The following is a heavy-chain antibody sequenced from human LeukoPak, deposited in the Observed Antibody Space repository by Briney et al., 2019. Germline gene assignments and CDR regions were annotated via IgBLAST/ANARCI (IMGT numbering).Heavy chain of an antibody. Sequence: GGSLRLSCAASGFTFSSYSMNWVRQAPGKGLEWVSYISSSSSTMYYADSVKGRFSISRDNAKNSLYLQMNSLKASDTAMYYCARPDSSGWSYWGQGTLVTVSS. CDR3: ARPDSSGWSY. CDR2: ISSSSSTM. D-gene: IGHD6-19*01. J-gene: IGHJ4*02. CDR1: GFTFSSYS. V-gene: IGHV3-48*01.